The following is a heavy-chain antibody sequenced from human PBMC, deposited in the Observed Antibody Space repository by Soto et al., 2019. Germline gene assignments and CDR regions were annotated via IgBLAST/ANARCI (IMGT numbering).Heavy chain of an antibody. J-gene: IGHJ4*02. CDR1: GFTFSIYA. D-gene: IGHD6-19*01. CDR3: AKERGPLSQWLIDPFDY. Sequence: QVQLVESGGGVVQPGRSLRVSCAASGFTFSIYAMHWVRQAPGTGLEWVAVISYDGTKTYYADSVKGRFTISRDNSKNTVYLQMNSLRDGDTAVYYCAKERGPLSQWLIDPFDYWGQGNLVTVSP. V-gene: IGHV3-30*18. CDR2: ISYDGTKT.